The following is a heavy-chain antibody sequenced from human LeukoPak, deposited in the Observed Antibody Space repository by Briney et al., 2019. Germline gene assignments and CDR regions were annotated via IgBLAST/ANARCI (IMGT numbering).Heavy chain of an antibody. CDR3: ARGFLEWLLEPLDY. CDR1: GFTFSSYA. Sequence: GGSLRLSCAASGFTFSSYAMHWVRQAPGKGLEYVSAISSNGGSTYANSVKGRFTISRDNSKNTLYLQMGSLRAEDMAVYYCARGFLEWLLEPLDYWGQGTLVTVSS. D-gene: IGHD3-3*01. J-gene: IGHJ4*02. V-gene: IGHV3-64*01. CDR2: ISSNGGST.